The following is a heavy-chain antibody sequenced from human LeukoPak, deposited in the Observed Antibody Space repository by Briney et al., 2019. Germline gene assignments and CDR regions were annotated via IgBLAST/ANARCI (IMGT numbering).Heavy chain of an antibody. D-gene: IGHD6-19*01. V-gene: IGHV1-2*02. CDR1: GYTFTGYY. J-gene: IGHJ5*02. CDR2: INPNSGGT. CDR3: ARIRARRSGWYWFDP. Sequence: ASVKVSCKASGYTFTGYYMHWVRQAPGQGLEWMGWINPNSGGTNYAQKFQGRVTMTRDTSISTAYMELSRLRSDDTAVYYCARIRARRSGWYWFDPRGQGTLVTVSS.